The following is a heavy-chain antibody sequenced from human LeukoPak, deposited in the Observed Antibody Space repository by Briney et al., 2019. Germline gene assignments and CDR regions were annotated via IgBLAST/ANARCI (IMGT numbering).Heavy chain of an antibody. J-gene: IGHJ4*02. CDR2: ISRSSKNR. CDR3: ARAQDNTRNDLVDRSWDH. D-gene: IGHD1-1*01. Sequence: GGSLRLSCAASGFTLIRCPMSWVRQALGKGLGWVSAISRSSKNRDYADSVKGRFTVSRDNSKNTLYLQMTSLRADDTAVYYCARAQDNTRNDLVDRSWDHWGQGTLVTVSS. V-gene: IGHV3-23*01. CDR1: GFTLIRCP.